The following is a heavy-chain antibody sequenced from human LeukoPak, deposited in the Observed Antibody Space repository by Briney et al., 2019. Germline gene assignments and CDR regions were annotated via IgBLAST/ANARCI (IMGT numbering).Heavy chain of an antibody. Sequence: GGSLRLSCAASGFTFSSYWMHWVRQAPGKGLVWVSRINSDGSSTSYADSVKGRFTISRDNAKNTLYLQMNSLTAEDTAIYYCAKDRPNFHENSGHYYRRDGDSWGQGTLVTVSS. CDR1: GFTFSSYW. V-gene: IGHV3-74*01. CDR2: INSDGSST. CDR3: AKDRPNFHENSGHYYRRDGDS. D-gene: IGHD3-22*01. J-gene: IGHJ5*01.